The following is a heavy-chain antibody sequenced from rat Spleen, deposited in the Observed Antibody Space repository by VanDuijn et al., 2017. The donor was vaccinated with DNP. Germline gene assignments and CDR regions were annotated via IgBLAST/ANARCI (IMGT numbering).Heavy chain of an antibody. CDR1: GFTFSDYN. D-gene: IGHD1-7*01. CDR3: ATEDYGYPFDY. CDR2: ISYDGGSA. V-gene: IGHV5-7*01. J-gene: IGHJ2*01. Sequence: EVRLVESGGGLVQPGRSLKLSCAASGFTFSDYNMAWVRQAPKKGLEWVATISYDGGSAYYRDSVKGRFTISRDNAKSTLYLQMDSLRSEDTATYYCATEDYGYPFDYWGQGVMVTVSS.